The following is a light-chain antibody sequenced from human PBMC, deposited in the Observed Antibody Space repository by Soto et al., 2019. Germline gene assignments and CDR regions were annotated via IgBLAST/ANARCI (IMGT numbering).Light chain of an antibody. CDR2: GAS. J-gene: IGKJ1*01. Sequence: DIVLTQSPGTLSLSPGERATLPCRASQRVSSNYLAWYQQKPGQAPRLLVYGASNRATGVPDRFSGSGSGTDFTLTISRLEPEDFAVYHCQQYSSLSWTFGQGTKVDIK. CDR3: QQYSSLSWT. V-gene: IGKV3-20*01. CDR1: QRVSSNY.